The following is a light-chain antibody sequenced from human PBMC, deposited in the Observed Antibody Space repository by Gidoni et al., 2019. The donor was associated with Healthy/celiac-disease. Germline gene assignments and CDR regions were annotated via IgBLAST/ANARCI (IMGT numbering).Light chain of an antibody. CDR3: QVWDSSSDHSWV. Sequence: SSVLTQPPSGSVAPGKTARITCGGNNIGSKRVHWYQQKPGQAPVLVVYDDSDRPSGIPERFSGSNSGNTATLTISRVEAGDEADYYCQVWDSSSDHSWVFGGGTKLTVL. CDR2: DDS. V-gene: IGLV3-21*03. CDR1: NIGSKR. J-gene: IGLJ3*02.